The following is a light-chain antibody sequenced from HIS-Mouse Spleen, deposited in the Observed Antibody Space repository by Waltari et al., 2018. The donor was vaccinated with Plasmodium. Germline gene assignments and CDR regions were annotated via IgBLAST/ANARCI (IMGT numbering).Light chain of an antibody. CDR3: YSTDSSGNHRV. CDR1: ALPKTY. Sequence: SYELTQPPSVSVSPGQTARITCSGDALPKTYAYWYQQKSGQAPMLVIYEDIKRPAGIPERFSGSSSGTMATLTISGAQVEDEADYYCYSTDSSGNHRVFGGGTKLTVL. CDR2: EDI. J-gene: IGLJ3*02. V-gene: IGLV3-10*01.